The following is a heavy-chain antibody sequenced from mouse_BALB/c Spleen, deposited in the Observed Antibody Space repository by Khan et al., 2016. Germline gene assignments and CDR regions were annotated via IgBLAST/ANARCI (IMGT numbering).Heavy chain of an antibody. CDR1: GFTFSDYY. CDR3: ARHGNHGSSGLAY. CDR2: ISNGGGST. J-gene: IGHJ3*01. Sequence: EVELVESGGGLVQPGGSLKLSCATSGFTFSDYYMYWVRQTPEKRLEWVAYISNGGGSTFYPDTVKGRFTISRDNAKNTLYLQMSRLKSEDTAMYYCARHGNHGSSGLAYWGQGTLVTVSA. D-gene: IGHD1-1*01. V-gene: IGHV5-12*02.